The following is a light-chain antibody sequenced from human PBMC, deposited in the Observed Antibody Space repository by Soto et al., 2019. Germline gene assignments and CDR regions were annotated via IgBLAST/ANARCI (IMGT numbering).Light chain of an antibody. J-gene: IGKJ2*01. V-gene: IGKV3-20*01. CDR1: HLISSNY. Sequence: EIVLTQSPGTLSLSPGERATLSCRASHLISSNYLAWYRKQPGQAPRLLIYGASSRATGIPDRFSGGGSGTDFNLTISGLETEDFAVYDCQQYGDSPQTFGQGTKVDIK. CDR3: QQYGDSPQT. CDR2: GAS.